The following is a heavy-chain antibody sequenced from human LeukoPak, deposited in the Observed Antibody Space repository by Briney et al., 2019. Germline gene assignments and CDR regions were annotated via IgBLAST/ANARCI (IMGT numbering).Heavy chain of an antibody. J-gene: IGHJ4*02. V-gene: IGHV3-23*01. Sequence: GGSLRLSCAASGFTFSTYGMNWVRQAPGKGLEWVSAISAGGGNTYYADSVKGRFTISRDSSKNTLYLQMNSLRAEDTAVYYCVKGGGNVRRYFEYWGQGTLVTVSS. CDR2: ISAGGGNT. CDR3: VKGGGNVRRYFEY. CDR1: GFTFSTYG. D-gene: IGHD4-23*01.